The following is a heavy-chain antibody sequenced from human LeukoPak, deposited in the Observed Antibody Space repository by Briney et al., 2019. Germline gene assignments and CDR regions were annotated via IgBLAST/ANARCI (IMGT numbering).Heavy chain of an antibody. V-gene: IGHV4-39*07. CDR3: AREGGFHSPAGI. J-gene: IGHJ3*02. D-gene: IGHD1-26*01. CDR2: FHYSGST. Sequence: SETLSLTCSVSGGYISSRSYSWGWIRHSPGKGLEWIGNFHYSGSTYYNPSLKSRVTISVDTSKNQFSLKLSSVTAADTAVYYCAREGGFHSPAGIWGQGTMVTVSS. CDR1: GGYISSRSYS.